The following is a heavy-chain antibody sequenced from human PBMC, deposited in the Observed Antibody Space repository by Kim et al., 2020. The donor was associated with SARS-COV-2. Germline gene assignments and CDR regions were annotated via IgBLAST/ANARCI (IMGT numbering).Heavy chain of an antibody. CDR2: ISVNGNT. CDR1: GYRFSTYG. V-gene: IGHV1-18*01. D-gene: IGHD5-12*01. CDR3: ARGQRVNMVAPGF. J-gene: IGHJ4*02. Sequence: ASVKVSCKASGYRFSTYGISWVRQAPGDGLEWLGWISVNGNTNYAQRFQGRISLTREESTNTVFMELRTLKADDSAVYYCARGQRVNMVAPGFWGQGTL.